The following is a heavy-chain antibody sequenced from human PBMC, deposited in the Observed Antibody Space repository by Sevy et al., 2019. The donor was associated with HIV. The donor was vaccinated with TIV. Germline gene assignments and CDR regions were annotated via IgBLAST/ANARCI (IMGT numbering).Heavy chain of an antibody. CDR2: ISYDGRKN. Sequence: GGSLRLSCAASGFTFSTYGMHWVRQAPGKGLEWIGFISYDGRKNDYADSVKGRVTISRDDSKNTLYLQLDSLRGEDTAVYYCARDPDIGDYVLLFDYWGQGTLVTVSS. CDR3: ARDPDIGDYVLLFDY. V-gene: IGHV3-30*19. J-gene: IGHJ4*02. CDR1: GFTFSTYG. D-gene: IGHD4-17*01.